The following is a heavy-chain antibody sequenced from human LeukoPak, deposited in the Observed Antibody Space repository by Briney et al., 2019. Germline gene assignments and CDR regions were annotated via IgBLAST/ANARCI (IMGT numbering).Heavy chain of an antibody. CDR3: ARDYGGKSPFSD. CDR2: ISSSSYI. CDR1: GFTFSSNS. Sequence: RSGGSLRLSCAASGFTFSSNSMNWVRQAPGKGLEWVSSISSSSYIYYADSVKGRFTISRDNTKNSLYLQMNSLRAEDTAVYYCARDYGGKSPFSDWGQGTLVTVSS. J-gene: IGHJ4*02. V-gene: IGHV3-21*01. D-gene: IGHD4-23*01.